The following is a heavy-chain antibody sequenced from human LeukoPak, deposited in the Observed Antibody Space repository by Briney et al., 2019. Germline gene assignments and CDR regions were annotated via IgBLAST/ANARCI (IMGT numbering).Heavy chain of an antibody. CDR1: GGSISSYY. CDR3: ARLDSSGWYFDY. Sequence: SETLSLTCTVSGGSISSYYWSWIRQPPGKGLEWIGYIYTSGSTNYNPSPKSRVTISVDTSKNQFSLKLSSVTAADTAVYYCARLDSSGWYFDYWGQGTLVTVSS. J-gene: IGHJ4*02. D-gene: IGHD6-19*01. CDR2: IYTSGST. V-gene: IGHV4-4*09.